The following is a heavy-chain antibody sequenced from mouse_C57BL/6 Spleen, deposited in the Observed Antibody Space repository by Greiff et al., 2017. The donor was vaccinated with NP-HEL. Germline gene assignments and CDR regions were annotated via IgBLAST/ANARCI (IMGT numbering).Heavy chain of an antibody. D-gene: IGHD1-1*01. J-gene: IGHJ4*01. V-gene: IGHV1-53*01. Sequence: QVQLKQPGTELVKPGASVKLSCKASGYTFTSYWMHWVKQRPGQGLEWIGNINPSNGGTNYNEKFKSKATLTVDKSSSTAYMQLSSLTSEDSAVYYCARRHYYGSSYEYAMDYWGQGTSVTVSS. CDR1: GYTFTSYW. CDR2: INPSNGGT. CDR3: ARRHYYGSSYEYAMDY.